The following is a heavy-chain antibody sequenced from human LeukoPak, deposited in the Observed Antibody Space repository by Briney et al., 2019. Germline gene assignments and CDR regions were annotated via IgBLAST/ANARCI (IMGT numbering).Heavy chain of an antibody. CDR3: ARDGGLHTNFDY. V-gene: IGHV3-7*01. D-gene: IGHD2-15*01. CDR2: TKPDGSAE. J-gene: IGHJ4*02. Sequence: PGGSLRLSCAASGSIFTSFGMNWVRQAPGKGLEWVANTKPDGSAEYYADSVRGRFSTSRDNANNLLYLQMNSLRAEDTAVYYCARDGGLHTNFDYWGQGTLVTVSS. CDR1: GSIFTSFG.